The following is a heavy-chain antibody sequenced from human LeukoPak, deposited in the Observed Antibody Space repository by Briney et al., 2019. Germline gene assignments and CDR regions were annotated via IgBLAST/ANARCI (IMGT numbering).Heavy chain of an antibody. J-gene: IGHJ4*02. V-gene: IGHV1-2*02. D-gene: IGHD3-3*01. Sequence: GASVKVSCKASGYTFTGYYMHWVRQAPGQGLEWMGWINPNSGGTNYAQKFQGRVTMTRDTSISTAYMELSRLRSDDTAVYYCARVRSPSTYYDFWSGYSDYWGQGTLVTVSS. CDR3: ARVRSPSTYYDFWSGYSDY. CDR1: GYTFTGYY. CDR2: INPNSGGT.